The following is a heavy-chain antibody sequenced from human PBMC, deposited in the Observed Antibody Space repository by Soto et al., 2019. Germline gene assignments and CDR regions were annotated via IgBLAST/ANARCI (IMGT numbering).Heavy chain of an antibody. Sequence: ASVKVSCKASGYTFTGYYMHWVRQAPGQGLEWMGWISPNSGGTNYAQKFQGRVTMTTDTSTSTAYMELRRLRSDDTAVYYCARDLTPGGYFDSCGYFDYWGQGTLVTVSS. CDR2: ISPNSGGT. CDR3: ARDLTPGGYFDSCGYFDY. J-gene: IGHJ4*02. CDR1: GYTFTGYY. D-gene: IGHD3-22*01. V-gene: IGHV1-2*02.